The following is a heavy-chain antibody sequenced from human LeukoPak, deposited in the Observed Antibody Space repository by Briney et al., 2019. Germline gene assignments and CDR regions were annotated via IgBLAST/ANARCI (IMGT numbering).Heavy chain of an antibody. V-gene: IGHV1-18*01. CDR2: ISAYKGNT. Sequence: ASVKVSCKASGYTFSTYGISWVRQAPGQGLEWMGWISAYKGNTYYAQKLQGRVTMTTDTSTSTAYMELRSLRSDDTAIYYCARDLYYYGSGSYDDVFDVWGQGTTVPVSS. D-gene: IGHD3-10*01. J-gene: IGHJ3*01. CDR1: GYTFSTYG. CDR3: ARDLYYYGSGSYDDVFDV.